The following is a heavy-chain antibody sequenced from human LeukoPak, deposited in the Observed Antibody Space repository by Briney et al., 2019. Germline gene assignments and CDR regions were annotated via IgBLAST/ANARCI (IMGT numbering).Heavy chain of an antibody. CDR3: ATDRGYNWNDQRFDP. CDR2: IYSGST. J-gene: IGHJ5*02. D-gene: IGHD1-1*01. V-gene: IGHV4-39*07. Sequence: SETLCLTCTVSGASISSSSYYWGWIRQPPGKGLEWIGSIYSGSTYYNPSLKSRVTISVDTSKNQFSLKLSSVTAADTAVYYCATDRGYNWNDQRFDPWGQGTLVTVSS. CDR1: GASISSSSYY.